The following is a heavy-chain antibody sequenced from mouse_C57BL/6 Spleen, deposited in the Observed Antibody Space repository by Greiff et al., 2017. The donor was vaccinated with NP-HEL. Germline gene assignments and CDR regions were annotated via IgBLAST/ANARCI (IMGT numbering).Heavy chain of an antibody. V-gene: IGHV1-22*01. J-gene: IGHJ4*01. CDR2: INPNNGGT. CDR3: AWGLRRNYAMDY. Sequence: VQLKQSGPELVKPGASVKMSCKASGYTFTDYNMHWVKQSHGKSLEWIGYINPNNGGTSYNQKFKGKATLTVNKSSSTAYMELRSLTSEDSAVYYCAWGLRRNYAMDYWGQGTSVTVSS. CDR1: GYTFTDYN. D-gene: IGHD2-2*01.